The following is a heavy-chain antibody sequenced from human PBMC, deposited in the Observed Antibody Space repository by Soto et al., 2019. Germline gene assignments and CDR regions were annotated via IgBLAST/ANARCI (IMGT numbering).Heavy chain of an antibody. CDR1: GFTFSSYD. V-gene: IGHV3-13*01. CDR3: ARAGYCSGGSCYSGPFDY. Sequence: QSGGSLRFSCAASGFTFSSYDMHWVRQATGKGLEWVSAIGTAGDTYYPGSVKGRFTISRENAKNSLYLQMNSLRAGDTAVYYCARAGYCSGGSCYSGPFDYWGQGTLVTVSS. D-gene: IGHD2-15*01. J-gene: IGHJ4*02. CDR2: IGTAGDT.